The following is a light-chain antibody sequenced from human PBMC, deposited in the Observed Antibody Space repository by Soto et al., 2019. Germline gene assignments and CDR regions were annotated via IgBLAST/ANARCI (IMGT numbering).Light chain of an antibody. CDR1: NIGSKS. V-gene: IGLV3-21*04. CDR2: YDS. Sequence: SYELTQPPSVSVAPGKTARITCGGNNIGSKSVHWYQQKPGQAPVLVIYYDSDRPSGIPERFSGSNSGNTATLTISRVEAEDAANYYCQVWDSSSDHVVFGGGTKLTVL. CDR3: QVWDSSSDHVV. J-gene: IGLJ2*01.